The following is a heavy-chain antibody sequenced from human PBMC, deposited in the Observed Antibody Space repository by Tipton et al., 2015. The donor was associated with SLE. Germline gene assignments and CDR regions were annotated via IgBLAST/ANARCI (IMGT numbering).Heavy chain of an antibody. V-gene: IGHV4-39*07. Sequence: TLSLTCTVSGGSISSGGYYWTWIRQPPGKGLEWIGEIHHSGSTNSNPSLKSRVTISVDKSKNQFSLKLSSVTVADTAVYYCAKDYNHDNADYNWGQGTLVIVSS. CDR1: GGSISSGGYY. J-gene: IGHJ4*02. CDR2: IHHSGST. CDR3: AKDYNHDNADYN. D-gene: IGHD4-17*01.